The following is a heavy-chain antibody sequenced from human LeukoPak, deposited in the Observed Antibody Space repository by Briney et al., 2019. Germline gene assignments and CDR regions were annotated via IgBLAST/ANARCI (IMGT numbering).Heavy chain of an antibody. CDR3: ASSYGDYYYYGMDV. V-gene: IGHV4-39*07. D-gene: IGHD4-17*01. CDR1: GGSISSSSYY. CDR2: IYYSGST. J-gene: IGHJ6*02. Sequence: SEILSLTCTVSGGSISSSSYYWGWIRQPPGKGLEWIGSIYYSGSTYYNPSLKSRVTISVDTSKNQFSLKLSSVTAADTAVYYCASSYGDYYYYGMDVWGQGTTVTVSS.